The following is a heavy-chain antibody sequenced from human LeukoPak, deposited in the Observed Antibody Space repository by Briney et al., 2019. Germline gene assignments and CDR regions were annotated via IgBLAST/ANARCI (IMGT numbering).Heavy chain of an antibody. CDR3: ARVGCGGDCYADAFDI. V-gene: IGHV1-69*01. J-gene: IGHJ3*02. CDR1: GGTFSSSA. Sequence: GSSVKVSCKASGGTFSSSAITWVRQAPGQGLEWMGGIIPLFATAKYAQNFQGRVTITADESTSTAYMELSSLRSEDTAIYYCARVGCGGDCYADAFDIWGQGTMVTVSS. CDR2: IIPLFATA. D-gene: IGHD2-21*02.